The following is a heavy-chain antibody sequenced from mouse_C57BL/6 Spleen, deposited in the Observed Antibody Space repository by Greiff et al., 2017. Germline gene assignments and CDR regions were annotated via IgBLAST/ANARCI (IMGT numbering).Heavy chain of an antibody. J-gene: IGHJ3*01. D-gene: IGHD1-1*01. CDR1: GYSFTGYY. CDR3: ARQGYGSSYDWFAY. CDR2: INPSTGGT. Sequence: VQLKQSGPELVKPGASVKTSCKASGYSFTGYYMNWVKQSPEKSLEWIGEINPSTGGTTYNQKFKAKATLTVDKSSSTAYMQLKSLTSEDSAVYYCARQGYGSSYDWFAYGGQGTLVTVSA. V-gene: IGHV1-42*01.